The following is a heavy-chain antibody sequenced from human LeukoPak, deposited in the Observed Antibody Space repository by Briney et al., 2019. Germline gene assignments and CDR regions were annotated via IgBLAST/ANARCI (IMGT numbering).Heavy chain of an antibody. V-gene: IGHV4-39*01. Sequence: SETLSLTCTVSGGSISSTGYNWGWIRQPPGKGLEWIGSIFYSGRTYYSPTLKSRVTISVDTPKNQFSLKLSSVTAADTAVYYCARHGGESIVAMILHAFDIWGQGTMVTVSS. J-gene: IGHJ3*02. CDR2: IFYSGRT. CDR1: GGSISSTGYN. CDR3: ARHGGESIVAMILHAFDI. D-gene: IGHD5-12*01.